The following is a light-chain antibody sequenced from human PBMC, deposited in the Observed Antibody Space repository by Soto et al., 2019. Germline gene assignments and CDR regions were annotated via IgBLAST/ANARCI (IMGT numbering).Light chain of an antibody. J-gene: IGKJ4*01. CDR3: QQYYDTLALT. Sequence: ELVLTQSPGTLSLSPGERATVSCRASQTISRNYLVWYQKKPGQAPRLLIYGVSSLQSGVPSRFSGSGSGTDFTLTISSLQPEDLATYYCQQYYDTLALTFGGGTKVEIK. CDR2: GVS. V-gene: IGKV3-20*01. CDR1: QTISRNY.